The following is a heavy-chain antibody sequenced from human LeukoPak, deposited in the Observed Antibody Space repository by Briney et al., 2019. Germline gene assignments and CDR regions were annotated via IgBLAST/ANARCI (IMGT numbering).Heavy chain of an antibody. V-gene: IGHV4-30-2*01. CDR3: ARDLITFGGGHAFDI. Sequence: PSETLSLTCTVSGGSISSGGHYWSWIRQPPGKGLEWIGYVYQSGITYYSPSLKSRVTISADRSKNQFSLELSSVTAADTAVYYCARDLITFGGGHAFDIWGQGTMVTVSS. D-gene: IGHD3-16*01. J-gene: IGHJ3*02. CDR1: GGSISSGGHY. CDR2: VYQSGIT.